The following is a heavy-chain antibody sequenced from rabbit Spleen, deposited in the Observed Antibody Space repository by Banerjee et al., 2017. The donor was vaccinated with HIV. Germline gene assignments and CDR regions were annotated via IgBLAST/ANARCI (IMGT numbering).Heavy chain of an antibody. Sequence: QQQLEESGGGLVKPGGTLTLTCKASGIDFSSDSYMCWVRQAPGKGLEWIACIEAGSSGFTYFASWAKGRFTISNPSSTTVTLQMTSLTAADTATYFCARDTPSRGIYFNLWGPGTLVTVS. CDR1: GIDFSSDSY. V-gene: IGHV1S45*01. CDR2: IEAGSSGFT. D-gene: IGHD1-1*01. CDR3: ARDTPSRGIYFNL. J-gene: IGHJ4*01.